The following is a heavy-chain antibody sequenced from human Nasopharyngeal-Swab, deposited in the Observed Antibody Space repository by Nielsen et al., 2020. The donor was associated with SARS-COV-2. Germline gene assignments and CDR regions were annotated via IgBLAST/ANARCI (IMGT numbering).Heavy chain of an antibody. J-gene: IGHJ6*02. CDR1: GGSISSDY. V-gene: IGHV4-59*01. CDR3: AKGGGSYGRYGMDV. CDR2: VYYSGST. D-gene: IGHD5-18*01. Sequence: SETLSLTCTVSGGSISSDYWTWIRQPPGEGLEWIGHVYYSGSTNHNPSPQGRVSISVDTSANQFSLKLSSVTAADTAVYYCAKGGGSYGRYGMDVWGQGTTVTVSS.